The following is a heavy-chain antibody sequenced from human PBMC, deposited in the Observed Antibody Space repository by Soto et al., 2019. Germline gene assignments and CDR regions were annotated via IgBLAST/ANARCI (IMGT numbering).Heavy chain of an antibody. V-gene: IGHV3-23*01. CDR2: ISGSGGST. Sequence: QTGGSLRLSCAASGFTFSIYAMSWVRQAPGKGLEWVSAISGSGGSTYYADPVKGRFTISRDNSKNTLYLQMNSLRAEDTAVYYCAKDLSYSSGKGDYFDYWGQGTLVTVSS. J-gene: IGHJ4*02. CDR3: AKDLSYSSGKGDYFDY. D-gene: IGHD6-19*01. CDR1: GFTFSIYA.